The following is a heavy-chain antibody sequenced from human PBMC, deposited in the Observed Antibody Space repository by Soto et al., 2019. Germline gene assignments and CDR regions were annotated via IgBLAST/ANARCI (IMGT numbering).Heavy chain of an antibody. CDR2: ISASGGTM. J-gene: IGHJ5*02. CDR3: ATVMAVPGSWFGPFYL. Sequence: GGSLRLSCAASGLTLTTYGMTWVRQAPGRGLEWISAISASGGTMNYADSVQGRFSVSRENSNDTLSLQMSSLRAEDTAIYYCATVMAVPGSWFGPFYLWGQGTLVTVSS. CDR1: GLTLTTYG. D-gene: IGHD6-19*01. V-gene: IGHV3-23*01.